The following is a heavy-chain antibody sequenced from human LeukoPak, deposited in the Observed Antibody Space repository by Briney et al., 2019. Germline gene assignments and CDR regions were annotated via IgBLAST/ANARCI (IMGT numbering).Heavy chain of an antibody. CDR2: IYYSGST. J-gene: IGHJ3*02. D-gene: IGHD1-26*01. CDR3: ARNSGSYRYAFDI. Sequence: SETLSLTCSVSGDSIASTIYYWGWIRQPPGKGLEWIGNIYYSGSTYYTPSLKSRVIISIDTSKNQFSLKLSSVTAADTAVYYCARNSGSYRYAFDIWGQGTMVTVSS. V-gene: IGHV4-39*01. CDR1: GDSIASTIYY.